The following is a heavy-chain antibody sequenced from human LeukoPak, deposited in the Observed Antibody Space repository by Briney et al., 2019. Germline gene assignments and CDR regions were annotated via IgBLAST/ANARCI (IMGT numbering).Heavy chain of an antibody. V-gene: IGHV5-51*01. CDR1: GFTFTKYW. CDR2: MYLGDSET. J-gene: IGHJ4*02. Sequence: GESLKISCKGSGFTFTKYWIGWVRQMPGKGLEGMGIMYLGDSETRYSPSFQGQVTISADKSISTVFLQWSSLKASDTAMYYCVRHEGSISGWPFDYWGQGTLVTVSS. CDR3: VRHEGSISGWPFDY. D-gene: IGHD6-19*01.